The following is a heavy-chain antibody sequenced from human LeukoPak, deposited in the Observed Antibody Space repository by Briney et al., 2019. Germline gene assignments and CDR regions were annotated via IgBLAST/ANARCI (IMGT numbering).Heavy chain of an antibody. Sequence: SETLSLTCTVSGGSISSSSYDWGWISQPPGKGLEWIGSIYYSGNTYYNPSLKSRVTISVDTSKNQFSLKLNSVTAADTAVYYCARQYNSGYGLPFDYWGQGTLVTVSS. CDR3: ARQYNSGYGLPFDY. V-gene: IGHV4-39*01. D-gene: IGHD5-12*01. CDR1: GGSISSSSYD. CDR2: IYYSGNT. J-gene: IGHJ4*02.